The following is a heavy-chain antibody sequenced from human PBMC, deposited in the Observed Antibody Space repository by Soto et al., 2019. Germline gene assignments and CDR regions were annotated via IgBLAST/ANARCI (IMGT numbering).Heavy chain of an antibody. J-gene: IGHJ5*02. Sequence: GSLRLSCAASGFTFSIYGMTWVRQAPGKGLEWVSAISGSGGSTYYADSVKGRFTISRDNAKNTLYLQMNSLRAEDTAVYYCARDSPGGDWFDPWGQGTLVTVSS. CDR2: ISGSGGST. D-gene: IGHD3-10*01. CDR3: ARDSPGGDWFDP. V-gene: IGHV3-23*01. CDR1: GFTFSIYG.